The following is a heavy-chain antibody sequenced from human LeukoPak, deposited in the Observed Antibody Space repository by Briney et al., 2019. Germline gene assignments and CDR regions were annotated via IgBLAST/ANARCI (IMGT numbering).Heavy chain of an antibody. J-gene: IGHJ6*03. V-gene: IGHV4-34*01. CDR3: ARALLNVFGVVWEDRYYYYMDV. D-gene: IGHD3-3*01. Sequence: PSETLSLTCAVYGGSFSGYHWSWIRQPPGKGLEWIGEIDHGGSTNYNPSLKSRVTISVDTSKNQFSLKLSSVTAAETAVYYCARALLNVFGVVWEDRYYYYMDVWGKGTTVTVS. CDR2: IDHGGST. CDR1: GGSFSGYH.